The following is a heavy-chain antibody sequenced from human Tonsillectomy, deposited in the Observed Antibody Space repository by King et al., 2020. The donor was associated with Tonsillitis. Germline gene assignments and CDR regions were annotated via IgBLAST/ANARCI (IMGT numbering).Heavy chain of an antibody. Sequence: VQLVESGGGVVQPGRSLRLSCAASRFPFSLYGMHWVRQAPGKGLEWVAFVSLDGSGKNYGDSVRGRFTISRDNSNNTMYLQMLSLRSDDTAMCYCVKDRPLGDLTAGVYGMDVWGRGTTVTVSS. D-gene: IGHD3-3*01. CDR2: VSLDGSGK. CDR3: VKDRPLGDLTAGVYGMDV. CDR1: RFPFSLYG. V-gene: IGHV3-30*19. J-gene: IGHJ6*02.